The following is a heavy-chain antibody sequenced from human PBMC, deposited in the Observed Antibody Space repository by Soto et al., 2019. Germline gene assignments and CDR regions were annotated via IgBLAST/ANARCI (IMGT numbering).Heavy chain of an antibody. CDR3: TRAIRNELLSDY. J-gene: IGHJ4*02. D-gene: IGHD1-26*01. Sequence: QVQLVQSGAEVKQPGASVKVSCRASGYTFTNYDIGWVRQATGQGLEWMGWMNPDSANTGYAQKFQGRVTMPRDTSISTAYMELNSLTSEDTAVYYCTRAIRNELLSDYWGQGTLVTVSS. CDR1: GYTFTNYD. CDR2: MNPDSANT. V-gene: IGHV1-8*01.